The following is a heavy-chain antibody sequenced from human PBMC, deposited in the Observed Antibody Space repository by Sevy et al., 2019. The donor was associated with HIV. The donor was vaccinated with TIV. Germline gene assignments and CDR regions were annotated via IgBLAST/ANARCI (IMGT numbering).Heavy chain of an antibody. Sequence: SESLSLTCAVYGGSFSGYYWSWIRQPPGKGLECIGEINHSGSTNYNPSLKSRVTISVDTSKNQFSLKLSSVTAADTAVYYCARTLGEYSYATWGQGTLVTVSS. CDR1: GGSFSGYY. D-gene: IGHD5-18*01. J-gene: IGHJ5*02. CDR2: INHSGST. CDR3: ARTLGEYSYAT. V-gene: IGHV4-34*01.